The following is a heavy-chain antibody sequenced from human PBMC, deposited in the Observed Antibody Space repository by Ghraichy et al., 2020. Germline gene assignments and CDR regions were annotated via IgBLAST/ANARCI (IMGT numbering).Heavy chain of an antibody. V-gene: IGHV3-30*02. CDR3: AKSGTIGYYYDYMDV. CDR2: IQFDGNNK. Sequence: GSLRLSCAASGFIFSNYGMYWVRQAPGKGLEWVAFIQFDGNNKYYADSVKGRFTISRDNSKNTLHLQMISLRADDTAVYYCAKSGTIGYYYDYMDVWGKGTTVTVCS. CDR1: GFIFSNYG. J-gene: IGHJ6*03. D-gene: IGHD2-15*01.